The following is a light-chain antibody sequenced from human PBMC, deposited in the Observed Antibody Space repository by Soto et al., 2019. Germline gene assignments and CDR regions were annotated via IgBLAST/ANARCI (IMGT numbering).Light chain of an antibody. CDR3: QSYDSSLSGSYV. J-gene: IGLJ1*01. V-gene: IGLV1-40*01. Sequence: QSVLTQPPSVSGAPGQRVTISCTGSSSNIGAGYDVHWYQRLPGTAPKVLIYNNNNRPSGVPDRFSGSKSGTSASLAITGLQAEDEADYYCQSYDSSLSGSYVFGIGTKLTVL. CDR1: SSNIGAGYD. CDR2: NNN.